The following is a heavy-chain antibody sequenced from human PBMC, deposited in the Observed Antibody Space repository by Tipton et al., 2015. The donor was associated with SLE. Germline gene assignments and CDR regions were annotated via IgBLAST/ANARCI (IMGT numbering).Heavy chain of an antibody. CDR3: AREGCSGGSCYHNWFDP. CDR1: GFTFSSHA. D-gene: IGHD2-15*01. CDR2: ITGSGGLT. V-gene: IGHV3-23*01. Sequence: SLRLSCAASGFTFSSHAMAWVRRAPGKGLEWVSTITGSGGLTDYADSVEGRFTISRDSAKNSLYLQMNSLRAEDTGVYYCAREGCSGGSCYHNWFDPWGQGTLVTVSS. J-gene: IGHJ5*02.